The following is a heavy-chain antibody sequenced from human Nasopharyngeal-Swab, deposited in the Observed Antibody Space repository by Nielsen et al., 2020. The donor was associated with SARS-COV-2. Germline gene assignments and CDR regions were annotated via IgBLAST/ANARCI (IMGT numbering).Heavy chain of an antibody. V-gene: IGHV3-23*01. CDR1: GFTFSSYA. CDR3: AKAVGITIFGVVTGFDP. CDR2: ISGSGGST. J-gene: IGHJ5*02. D-gene: IGHD3-3*01. Sequence: GESLKISCAASGFTFSSYAMSWVRQAPGKGLEWVSAISGSGGSTYYADSVKGRFTISRDNSKNTLYLQMNSLRAEDTAVYYCAKAVGITIFGVVTGFDPWGQGTLVTVSS.